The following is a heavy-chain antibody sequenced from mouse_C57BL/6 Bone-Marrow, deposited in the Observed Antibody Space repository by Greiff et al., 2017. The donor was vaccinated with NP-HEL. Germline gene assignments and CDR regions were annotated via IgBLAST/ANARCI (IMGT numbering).Heavy chain of an antibody. CDR1: GYTFTDYY. J-gene: IGHJ3*01. CDR2: INPYNGGT. CDR3: ARSAYYGSSYVAY. Sequence: DVQLQESGPVLVKPGASVKMSCKASGYTFTDYYMNWVKQSHGKSLEWIGVINPYNGGTSYNQKFKGKATLTVDKSSSTAYMELNSLTSEDSAVYYCARSAYYGSSYVAYWGQGTLVTVSA. V-gene: IGHV1-19*01. D-gene: IGHD1-1*01.